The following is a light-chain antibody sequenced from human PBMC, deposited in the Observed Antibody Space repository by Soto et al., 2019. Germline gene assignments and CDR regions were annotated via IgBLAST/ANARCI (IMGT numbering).Light chain of an antibody. Sequence: QSALTQPASVSGSPGQSITISCTGTSSDIGGYDYVSWYQLHPGKAPKLMVFEVSNRPSGVSDRFSGSKSGNTASLTISGLQAEDEAEYYCSSYTSISSLGVFGTGTKVTV. CDR2: EVS. CDR1: SSDIGGYDY. V-gene: IGLV2-14*01. CDR3: SSYTSISSLGV. J-gene: IGLJ1*01.